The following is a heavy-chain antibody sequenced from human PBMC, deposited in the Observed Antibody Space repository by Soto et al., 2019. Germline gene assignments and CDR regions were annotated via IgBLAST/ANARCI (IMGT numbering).Heavy chain of an antibody. CDR2: INPNTGDT. J-gene: IGHJ3*02. D-gene: IGHD6-13*01. CDR1: GYTLSDYF. Sequence: QVQLLQSGAEVRKPGASVRVSCEASGYTLSDYFMQWVRQAPGQGLEWMGWINPNTGDTHYAQKFKGRVTTTRENSINTAYMELNRLTSEDTAVYFWTREGVGIGTGSTGNGAFDIWGQGAKVKVSS. V-gene: IGHV1-2*02. CDR3: TREGVGIGTGSTGNGAFDI.